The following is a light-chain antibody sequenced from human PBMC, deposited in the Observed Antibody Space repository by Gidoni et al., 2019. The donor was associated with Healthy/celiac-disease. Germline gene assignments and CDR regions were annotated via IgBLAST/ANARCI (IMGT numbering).Light chain of an antibody. J-gene: IGKJ3*01. Sequence: DIQMTQSPSSLSASVGDRVTITSRESQSISSYLNWYQQKPGKAPKLLIYAASSLQSGVPARFSGRGSGTDFTLTISSLQPEDFATYYCQQSYSTPLAFGPGTKVDIK. CDR1: QSISSY. V-gene: IGKV1-39*01. CDR3: QQSYSTPLA. CDR2: AAS.